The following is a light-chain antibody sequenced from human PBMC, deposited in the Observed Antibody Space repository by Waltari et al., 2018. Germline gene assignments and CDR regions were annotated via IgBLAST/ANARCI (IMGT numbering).Light chain of an antibody. Sequence: QSALPQPASVSGSPGQSITFPCTGPSSAVVANNYVSWYQQHPGKAPKLMIYDVSNRPSGVSNRFSGSKSGNTASLTISGLQAEDEADYYCSSFTSSSTRVFGGGTKVTVL. CDR1: SSAVVANNY. V-gene: IGLV2-14*01. CDR3: SSFTSSSTRV. CDR2: DVS. J-gene: IGLJ3*02.